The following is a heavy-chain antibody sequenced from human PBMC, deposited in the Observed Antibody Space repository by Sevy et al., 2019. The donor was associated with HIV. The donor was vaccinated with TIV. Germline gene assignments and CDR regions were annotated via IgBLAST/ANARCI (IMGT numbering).Heavy chain of an antibody. CDR1: GFTFIEYH. D-gene: IGHD3-22*01. CDR3: ARGTNYYESSGPYYFDY. V-gene: IGHV3-11*01. J-gene: IGHJ4*02. CDR2: ITTSGVTI. Sequence: GGSLRLSCAASGFTFIEYHMSWIRQAPGKGLEWVSDITTSGVTIYYADSVKGRFTISRDNAKNSLYLQMNSLRAEDTAVYYCARGTNYYESSGPYYFDYWGQGSLVTVSS.